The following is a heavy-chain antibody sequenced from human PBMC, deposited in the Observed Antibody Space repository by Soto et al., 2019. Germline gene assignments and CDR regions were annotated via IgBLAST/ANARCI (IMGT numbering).Heavy chain of an antibody. CDR3: ARGRSTLVRGVFDN. CDR2: INYSGST. V-gene: IGHV4-34*01. CDR1: GGSFSAYY. Sequence: SETLSLTCAVYGGSFSAYYWTWIRQPPGKGLEWSVEINYSGSTNYKPSLTIRVTISVDTSKNRFSLKLNSVTAADTAVYYCARGRSTLVRGVFDNRGQGTLVTVSS. D-gene: IGHD3-10*01. J-gene: IGHJ4*02.